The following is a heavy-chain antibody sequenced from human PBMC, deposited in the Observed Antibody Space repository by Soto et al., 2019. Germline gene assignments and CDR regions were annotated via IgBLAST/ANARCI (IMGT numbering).Heavy chain of an antibody. CDR2: ISYHGNDK. J-gene: IGHJ5*02. Sequence: QVQLVESGGGVVQPGRSLRLSCAASGFTFSSYGMHWVRQAPGKGLEWVAVISYHGNDKYYADSVKGRFTISRDNFKSTLYLQMSILRAEDTAIYFCAKDLLHNPVTTCGSWGQGTLVNVSS. V-gene: IGHV3-30*18. CDR1: GFTFSSYG. CDR3: AKDLLHNPVTTCGS. D-gene: IGHD4-17*01.